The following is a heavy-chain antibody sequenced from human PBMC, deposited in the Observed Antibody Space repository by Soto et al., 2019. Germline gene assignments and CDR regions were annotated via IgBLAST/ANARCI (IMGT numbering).Heavy chain of an antibody. J-gene: IGHJ4*02. CDR1: GGSVSSGSYY. CDR2: IYYSGST. CDR3: ARFELWLYGGYYFAY. Sequence: QVQLQESGPGLVKPSETLSLTCTVPGGSVSSGSYYWSWLRQPPGKGLEWIGYIYYSGSTNYNPSLKSRVTISVDTSKNQVYLKLRSVTAADTAVYYCARFELWLYGGYYFAYWGQGPLIPVSS. V-gene: IGHV4-61*01. D-gene: IGHD3-10*01.